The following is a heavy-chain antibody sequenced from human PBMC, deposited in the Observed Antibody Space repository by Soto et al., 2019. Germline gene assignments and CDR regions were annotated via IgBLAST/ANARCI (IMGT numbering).Heavy chain of an antibody. D-gene: IGHD1-26*01. CDR3: ARWVGATTFDY. CDR1: GGSISSGGYY. Sequence: QVQLQESGPGLVKPSQTLSLTCTVSGGSISSGGYYWSWILQHPGKGLEWIGYIYYSGSTYYNPSLKSRVTTSVDTSKNQFSLKLSSGTAADTAVYYCARWVGATTFDYWGQGTLVTVSS. J-gene: IGHJ4*02. CDR2: IYYSGST. V-gene: IGHV4-31*03.